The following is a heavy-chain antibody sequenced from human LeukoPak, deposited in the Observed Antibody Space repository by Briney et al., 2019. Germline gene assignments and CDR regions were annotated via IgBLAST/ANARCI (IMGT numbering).Heavy chain of an antibody. D-gene: IGHD5-18*01. J-gene: IGHJ4*02. Sequence: HSGGSLRLSCAASGFTFSSYAMSWVRQAPGKGLEWVSGISGSGGNTYYAGSVRGRFTISRDNSKNTLYLQMNSLRAEDTAVYYCAKGRYSYGSEYWGQGTLVTVSS. CDR1: GFTFSSYA. CDR2: ISGSGGNT. CDR3: AKGRYSYGSEY. V-gene: IGHV3-23*01.